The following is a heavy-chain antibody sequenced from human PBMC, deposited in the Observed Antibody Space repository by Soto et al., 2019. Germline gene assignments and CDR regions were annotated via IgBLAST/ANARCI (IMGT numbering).Heavy chain of an antibody. V-gene: IGHV3-7*03. D-gene: IGHD3-9*01. J-gene: IGHJ4*01. CDR3: ARGDYFDRRFDF. CDR1: GFTFSNDW. Sequence: GSLRLSCAASGFTFSNDWMSWVRQAPGKGLEWVATIKQDESEKYYVDSVKGRFTVSRDNAKNSLYLQMNSLRAEDTAVYYCARGDYFDRRFDFWGQGTLVTVSS. CDR2: IKQDESEK.